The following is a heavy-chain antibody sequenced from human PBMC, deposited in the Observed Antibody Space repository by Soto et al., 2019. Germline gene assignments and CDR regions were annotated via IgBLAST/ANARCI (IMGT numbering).Heavy chain of an antibody. CDR3: ARYIVVVPAAMDANWFDP. CDR1: GYSFTSYW. J-gene: IGHJ5*02. D-gene: IGHD2-2*01. Sequence: GESLKISCKGSGYSFTSYWISWVRQMPGKGLEWMGRIDPSDSYTNYSPSFQGHVTISADKSISTAYLQWSSLKASDTAMYYRARYIVVVPAAMDANWFDPWGQGTLVTVSS. V-gene: IGHV5-10-1*01. CDR2: IDPSDSYT.